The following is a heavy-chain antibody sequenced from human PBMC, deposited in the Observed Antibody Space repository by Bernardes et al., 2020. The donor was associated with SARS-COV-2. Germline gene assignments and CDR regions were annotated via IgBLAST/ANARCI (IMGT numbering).Heavy chain of an antibody. V-gene: IGHV4-30-2*01. CDR2: IYQSGTT. J-gene: IGHJ4*02. Sequence: SETLSLTCAVSGGSISSDDYSWSWIRQPPGKGLEWIGYIYQSGTTYYNPSLKRRVTITLDRSKTHFSLNLSSVTAADTAMYYCARGTLTSRATYYFDYWGQGTRVTVAS. CDR1: GGSISSDDYS. D-gene: IGHD3-10*01. CDR3: ARGTLTSRATYYFDY.